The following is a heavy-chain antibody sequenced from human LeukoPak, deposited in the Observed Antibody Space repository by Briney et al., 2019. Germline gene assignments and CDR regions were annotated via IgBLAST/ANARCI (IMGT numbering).Heavy chain of an antibody. CDR2: IKQDGSEK. D-gene: IGHD2-2*01. Sequence: GGSLRLPCAASGFTFSSYWMNWVRQAPGKGLEWVANIKQDGSEKYYVDSVKGRFTISRDNAKNSLYLQMNSLRAEDTAVYYCARGVGCSSTRCYGYFDYWGQGTLVTVSS. V-gene: IGHV3-7*01. CDR3: ARGVGCSSTRCYGYFDY. J-gene: IGHJ4*02. CDR1: GFTFSSYW.